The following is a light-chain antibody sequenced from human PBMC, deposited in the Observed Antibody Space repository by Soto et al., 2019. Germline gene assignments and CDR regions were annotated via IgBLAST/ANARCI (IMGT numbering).Light chain of an antibody. Sequence: EIVLTQSPGTLSLSPGERATLSCRASQSVSSSYLAWYQQKPGQAPRLLIYGASSRATGIADRFRGSGSGADFTLTISRLEPEDFAVYYCQQYGALITFGQGTRLEIK. J-gene: IGKJ5*01. CDR1: QSVSSSY. CDR3: QQYGALIT. CDR2: GAS. V-gene: IGKV3-20*01.